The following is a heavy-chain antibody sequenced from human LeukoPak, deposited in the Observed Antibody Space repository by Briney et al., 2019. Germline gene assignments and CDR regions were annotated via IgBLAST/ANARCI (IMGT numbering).Heavy chain of an antibody. J-gene: IGHJ5*02. CDR2: ITPNSGGT. CDR3: ARLEGLGYRGGWFDP. Sequence: SVKVFCKASGYTFSDYYIHWLRQAPGQGLEWMGWITPNSGGTNYAPKFHGRVTLTREMSSSTASLEVTSLTPDDTAIYYCARLEGLGYRGGWFDPWGQGTLVTVSS. CDR1: GYTFSDYY. V-gene: IGHV1-2*02. D-gene: IGHD3-16*02.